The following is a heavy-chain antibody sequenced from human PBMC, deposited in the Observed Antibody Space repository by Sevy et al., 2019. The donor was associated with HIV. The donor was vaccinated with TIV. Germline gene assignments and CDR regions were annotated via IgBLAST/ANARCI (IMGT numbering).Heavy chain of an antibody. J-gene: IGHJ4*02. Sequence: GGSLRLSCATSGFTFSDYYMSWIRQAPGKGLEWVSYISGSGYTIWYADSVKGRFTISRDNAKNSLYLQMNSLGADDTGLYYCARDTSPIDYWGQGTLVTVSS. CDR3: ARDTSPIDY. CDR1: GFTFSDYY. CDR2: ISGSGYTI. V-gene: IGHV3-11*04.